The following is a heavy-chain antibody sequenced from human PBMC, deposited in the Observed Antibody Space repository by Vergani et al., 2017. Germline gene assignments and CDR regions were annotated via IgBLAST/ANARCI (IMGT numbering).Heavy chain of an antibody. J-gene: IGHJ6*03. V-gene: IGHV1-69*01. CDR1: GGTFSSYA. D-gene: IGHD3-3*01. Sequence: QVQLMQSGAEVKKPGSSVKVSCKASGGTFSSYAISWVRQAPGQGLEWMGGIIPIFGTANYAQKFQGRVTITADESTSTAYMELSSLRSDDTAVYYCAREGITIFGVDQYYYYYYMDVWGKGTTVTVSS. CDR3: AREGITIFGVDQYYYYYYMDV. CDR2: IIPIFGTA.